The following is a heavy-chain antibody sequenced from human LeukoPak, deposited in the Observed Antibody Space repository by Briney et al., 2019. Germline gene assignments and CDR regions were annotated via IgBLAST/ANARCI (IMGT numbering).Heavy chain of an antibody. Sequence: GGSLRLSCAASGFTFSSYWMSWVRQAPGKGLEWVANIKQDGSETYYVDSVRGRFTISRDNAKNSLYLQMNGLRIEDTAVYYCARDIVGTPWGQGILVTVSS. D-gene: IGHD1-26*01. V-gene: IGHV3-7*01. CDR1: GFTFSSYW. CDR2: IKQDGSET. J-gene: IGHJ4*02. CDR3: ARDIVGTP.